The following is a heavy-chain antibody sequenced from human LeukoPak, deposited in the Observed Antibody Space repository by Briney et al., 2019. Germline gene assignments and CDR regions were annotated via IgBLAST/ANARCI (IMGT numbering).Heavy chain of an antibody. CDR1: GDSISSRDYY. CDR3: ARDLRYYGSGSYRYGMDV. D-gene: IGHD3-10*01. J-gene: IGHJ6*02. V-gene: IGHV4-30-4*08. CDR2: IYYSGST. Sequence: PSETLSLTCSVSGDSISSRDYYWSWIRQPPGKGLEWIGYIYYSGSTSYNPSLKSRVTISVDTSKNQFSLRLSSVTAADTAVYYCARDLRYYGSGSYRYGMDVWGQGTTVTVSS.